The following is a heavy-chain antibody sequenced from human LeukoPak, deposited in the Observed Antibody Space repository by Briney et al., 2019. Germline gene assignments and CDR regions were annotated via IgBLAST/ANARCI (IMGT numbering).Heavy chain of an antibody. V-gene: IGHV3-23*01. CDR3: AKRESSYSYGMDV. CDR2: IGGSGGTT. Sequence: PGGSLRLSCAASVFTFSNYAMSCVRQAPGKGLEWVSAIGGSGGTTYYADSVKGRFTVSRDNSKNMLYLQMNSLRADDTAVYYCAKRESSYSYGMDVWGQGTTVTVSS. CDR1: VFTFSNYA. D-gene: IGHD5-24*01. J-gene: IGHJ6*02.